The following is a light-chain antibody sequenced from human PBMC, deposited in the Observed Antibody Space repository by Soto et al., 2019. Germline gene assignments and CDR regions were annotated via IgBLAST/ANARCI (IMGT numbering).Light chain of an antibody. CDR3: SSYTSSTTDV. J-gene: IGLJ1*01. CDR1: SSDVGRYNF. CDR2: DVS. Sequence: QSVLTQPAAVSGSPGQSITISCTGTSSDVGRYNFVSWYQQHPGKAPKLMIYDVSNRPSGVSNRFSGSKSDNTASLTISGLQAEDEADYYCSSYTSSTTDVLGTGTKVTVL. V-gene: IGLV2-14*01.